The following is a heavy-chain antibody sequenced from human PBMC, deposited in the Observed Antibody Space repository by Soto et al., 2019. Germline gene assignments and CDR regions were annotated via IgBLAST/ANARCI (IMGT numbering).Heavy chain of an antibody. J-gene: IGHJ4*02. CDR1: GFTPTTTP. Sequence: PGGSLRLSCAGSGFTPTTTPLSWVRQPPGKGLEWVTTISGTASRTYYVDSVKGRFFISRDNSKNTVTLQMNNLTVDDKAVYYCANSFRYFDNWGQGTRVTVSS. CDR3: ANSFRYFDN. D-gene: IGHD3-9*01. CDR2: ISGTASRT. V-gene: IGHV3-23*01.